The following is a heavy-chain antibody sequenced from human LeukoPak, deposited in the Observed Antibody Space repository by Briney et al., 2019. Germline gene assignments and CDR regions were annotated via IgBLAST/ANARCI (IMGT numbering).Heavy chain of an antibody. CDR1: GFSVSNNY. CDR2: IYSGGDA. Sequence: GGSLGLSCAASGFSVSNNYMTWVRQAPGKGLEWVSVIYSGGDAYYADSVKGRFTISRDNSKNTLHLAMNNLRVEDTAVYYCARSFSSGWSDYWGQGTLVAVAS. CDR3: ARSFSSGWSDY. D-gene: IGHD6-19*01. J-gene: IGHJ4*02. V-gene: IGHV3-53*01.